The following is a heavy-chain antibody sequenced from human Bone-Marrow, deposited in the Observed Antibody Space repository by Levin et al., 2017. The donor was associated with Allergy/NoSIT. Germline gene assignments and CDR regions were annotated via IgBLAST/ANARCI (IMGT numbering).Heavy chain of an antibody. CDR1: GGSFTNHD. CDR3: AATNTYDSGGYHH. V-gene: IGHV1-69*13. Sequence: SVKVSCKPSGGSFTNHDVSWVRQAPGQGLEWMGGVIPLFGTPNYAQKFQDRVTINADESTSTVYLELSRLRSDDTAVYFCAATNTYDSGGYHHWGQGTLVTVSS. D-gene: IGHD3-22*01. J-gene: IGHJ5*02. CDR2: VIPLFGTP.